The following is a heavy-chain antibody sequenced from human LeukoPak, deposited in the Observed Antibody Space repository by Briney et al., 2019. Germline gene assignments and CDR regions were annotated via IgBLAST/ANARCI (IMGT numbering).Heavy chain of an antibody. CDR3: ARETTVLLNIFDY. CDR2: INHSGST. D-gene: IGHD4/OR15-4a*01. CDR1: GGSFSGYY. Sequence: PSETLSLTCAVYGGSFSGYYWSWIRQPPGKGLEWIGEINHSGSTNYNPSLKSRVTISVGTSKNQFSLKLSSVTAADTAVYYCARETTVLLNIFDYWGQGTLVTVSS. J-gene: IGHJ4*02. V-gene: IGHV4-34*01.